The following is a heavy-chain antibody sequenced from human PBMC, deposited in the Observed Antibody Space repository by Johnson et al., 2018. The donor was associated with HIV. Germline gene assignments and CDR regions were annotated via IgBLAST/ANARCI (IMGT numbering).Heavy chain of an antibody. J-gene: IGHJ3*02. CDR1: GFTFSSYA. CDR2: ISYDGSNK. Sequence: VQLVESGGGVVQPGRSLRLSCAASGFTFSSYAMHWVRQAPGKGLEWVAVISYDGSNKYYADSVKGRFTISRDNSKNTLYLQMNSLRAGDTAVYYCARAQFAVDDAFDIWGQGTMVTVSS. CDR3: ARAQFAVDDAFDI. V-gene: IGHV3-30-3*01. D-gene: IGHD6-19*01.